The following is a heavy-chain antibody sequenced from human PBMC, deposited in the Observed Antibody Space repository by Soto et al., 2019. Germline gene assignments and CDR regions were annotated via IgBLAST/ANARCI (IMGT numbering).Heavy chain of an antibody. CDR2: VNSDVSST. J-gene: IGHJ3*02. CDR3: AREGNYGNHHDGLDI. V-gene: IGHV3-74*01. D-gene: IGHD1-7*01. CDR1: GFTFSSYW. Sequence: EVQLVESGGGLVQPGGSLRLSCAASGFTFSSYWMHWVRQAPGKGLVWVSRVNSDVSSTNYADSVKGRFTISRDNATXKLYRQMKSLRAEDTAVYYCAREGNYGNHHDGLDIWGQGTMVTVSS.